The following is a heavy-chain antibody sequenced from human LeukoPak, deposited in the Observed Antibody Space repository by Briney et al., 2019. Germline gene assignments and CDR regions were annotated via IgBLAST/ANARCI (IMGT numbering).Heavy chain of an antibody. V-gene: IGHV4-38-2*02. CDR1: GDSISDRSY. Sequence: SETLSLTCTVSGDSISDRSYWTWLRQPPGKGLEWIGYIYHSGSTYYNPSLKSRVTISVDRSKNQFSLKLSSVTAADTAVYYCARALNRELDYWGQGTLVTVSS. CDR2: IYHSGST. D-gene: IGHD1-26*01. CDR3: ARALNRELDY. J-gene: IGHJ4*02.